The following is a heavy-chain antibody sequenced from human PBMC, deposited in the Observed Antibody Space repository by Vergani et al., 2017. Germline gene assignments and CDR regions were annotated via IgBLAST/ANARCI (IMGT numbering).Heavy chain of an antibody. D-gene: IGHD3-22*01. Sequence: EVQLVESGGGLVQPGGSLRLSCAASGFTVSSNYMSWVRQAPGKGLEWVSVIYSGGSTYYADSVKGRFTISRDNAKNSLYLQMNSLRAEDTAVYYCARDLAVDTYYYDSSVKWRYFDYWGQGTLVTVSS. CDR3: ARDLAVDTYYYDSSVKWRYFDY. CDR1: GFTVSSNY. CDR2: IYSGGST. V-gene: IGHV3-53*01. J-gene: IGHJ4*02.